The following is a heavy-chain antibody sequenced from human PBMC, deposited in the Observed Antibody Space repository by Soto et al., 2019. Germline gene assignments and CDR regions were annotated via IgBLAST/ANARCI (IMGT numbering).Heavy chain of an antibody. Sequence: QVQLVQSGAEVKKPGASVKVSCKASGYTFTSYGISWVRQAPGQGLEWMGWISAYNGNTNYAQKLQGRVTMTTDTATSTAYMELRSLRSDDTAVYYCARLYYDILTGHRGYFDYWGQGTLVTVSS. D-gene: IGHD3-9*01. CDR1: GYTFTSYG. CDR3: ARLYYDILTGHRGYFDY. J-gene: IGHJ4*02. V-gene: IGHV1-18*01. CDR2: ISAYNGNT.